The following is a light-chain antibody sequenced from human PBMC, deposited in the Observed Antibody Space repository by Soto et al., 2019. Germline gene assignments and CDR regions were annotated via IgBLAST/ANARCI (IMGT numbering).Light chain of an antibody. CDR1: RSVLYNSNNKNY. Sequence: DIVMTQSPDSLAVSLGERATINCKSSRSVLYNSNNKNYLAWYQQKPGQPPKLLIYWASTRESGVPDRFSGSESGTDFPLTVRSLQAGDVAVYYCQQYSHVPYTCGQGTKLEIK. J-gene: IGKJ2*01. V-gene: IGKV4-1*01. CDR3: QQYSHVPYT. CDR2: WAS.